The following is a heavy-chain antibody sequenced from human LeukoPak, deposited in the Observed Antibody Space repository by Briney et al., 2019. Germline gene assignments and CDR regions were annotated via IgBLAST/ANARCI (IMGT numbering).Heavy chain of an antibody. J-gene: IGHJ4*02. Sequence: ASVKVSCKASGYTFTSSGISWVRQAPGQGLEWMGWISAFNGNTNYAQKLQGRVTMTTDTSTTTAYMELRSLRSEDTAVYYCARYLRGCSGGSCYVYWGQGTLVTVSS. CDR3: ARYLRGCSGGSCYVY. CDR1: GYTFTSSG. CDR2: ISAFNGNT. D-gene: IGHD2-15*01. V-gene: IGHV1-18*01.